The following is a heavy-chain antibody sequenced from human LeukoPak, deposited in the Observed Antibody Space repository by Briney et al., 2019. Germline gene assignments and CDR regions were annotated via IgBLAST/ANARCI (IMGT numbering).Heavy chain of an antibody. J-gene: IGHJ6*02. Sequence: GGSLRLSCAASGFTFGSDVMSWVRQAPGKGLEWVSVISGSGGNTYSADSVKGRFTISRDNSKNTLYLQMNSLRAEDTAVYYCASNTESPGITAAGPIHGLDVWGQGTTVTVSS. D-gene: IGHD6-13*01. CDR1: GFTFGSDV. V-gene: IGHV3-23*01. CDR3: ASNTESPGITAAGPIHGLDV. CDR2: ISGSGGNT.